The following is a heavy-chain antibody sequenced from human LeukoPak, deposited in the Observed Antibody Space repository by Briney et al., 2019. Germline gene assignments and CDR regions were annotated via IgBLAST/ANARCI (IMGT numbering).Heavy chain of an antibody. J-gene: IGHJ4*02. V-gene: IGHV1-2*02. CDR3: ARDNAYSSSWTDY. CDR2: INPNSGGT. D-gene: IGHD6-13*01. Sequence: ASVKVSCKASGYTFTGYYMHWVRQAPGQGLEWMGWINPNSGGTNYAQKFQGRVTMTRDTSISTAYMELSRLRSDDTAVYYCARDNAYSSSWTDYWGQGTLVTVSS. CDR1: GYTFTGYY.